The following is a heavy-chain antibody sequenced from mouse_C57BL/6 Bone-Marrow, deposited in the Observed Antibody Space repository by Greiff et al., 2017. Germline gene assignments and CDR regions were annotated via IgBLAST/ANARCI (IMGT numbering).Heavy chain of an antibody. J-gene: IGHJ1*03. V-gene: IGHV1-61*01. CDR2: IYPSDSET. D-gene: IGHD1-1*01. Sequence: QVQLQQPGAELVRPGSSVKLSCKASGYTFTSYWMDWVKQRPGQGLEWIGNIYPSDSETNYNQKFKDKATLTVDKSSSTAYMQLSSLTSEDSAVYYCAREAYYYGSNWYFDVWGTGTTVTVSS. CDR1: GYTFTSYW. CDR3: AREAYYYGSNWYFDV.